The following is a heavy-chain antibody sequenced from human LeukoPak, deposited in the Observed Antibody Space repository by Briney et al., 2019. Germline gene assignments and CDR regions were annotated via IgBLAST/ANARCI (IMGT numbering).Heavy chain of an antibody. D-gene: IGHD2-15*01. V-gene: IGHV4-34*01. Sequence: SETLSLTCAVYGGSFSGYYWSWIRQPPGKGLEWIGEINHSGSTNYNPSPKRRVPISVDTSKNRFSLKLGSVTAADTAVYYCARPHPGCGGSCYDYWGQGTLVTVSS. J-gene: IGHJ4*02. CDR3: ARPHPGCGGSCYDY. CDR1: GGSFSGYY. CDR2: INHSGST.